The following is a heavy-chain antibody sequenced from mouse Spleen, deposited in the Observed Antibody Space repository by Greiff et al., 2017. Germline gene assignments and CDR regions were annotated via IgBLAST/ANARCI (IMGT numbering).Heavy chain of an antibody. D-gene: IGHD1-1*01. CDR1: GFTFTDYY. CDR3: ARIIYYYGFFDY. CDR2: IRNKANGYTT. V-gene: IGHV7-3*01. J-gene: IGHJ2*01. Sequence: EVKLVESGGGLVQPGGSLSLSCAASGFTFTDYYMSWVRQPPGKALEWLGFIRNKANGYTTEYSASVKGRFTISRDNSQSILYLQMNALRAEDSATYYCARIIYYYGFFDYWGQGTTLTVSS.